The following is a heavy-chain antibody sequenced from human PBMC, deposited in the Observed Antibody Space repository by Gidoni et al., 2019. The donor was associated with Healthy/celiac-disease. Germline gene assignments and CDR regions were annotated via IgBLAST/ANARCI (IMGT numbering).Heavy chain of an antibody. D-gene: IGHD3-10*01. V-gene: IGHV1-8*01. Sequence: QVPLVQSGAEVKKPGASVKVSCKASGSTFTSYDINWVRQATGQGLEWMGWMNPNSGNTGYAQKFQGRVTMTRNTSISTAYMELSSLRSEETAVYYCARGVGTMVRGVCYGMDVWGQGTTVTVSS. CDR3: ARGVGTMVRGVCYGMDV. CDR1: GSTFTSYD. CDR2: MNPNSGNT. J-gene: IGHJ6*02.